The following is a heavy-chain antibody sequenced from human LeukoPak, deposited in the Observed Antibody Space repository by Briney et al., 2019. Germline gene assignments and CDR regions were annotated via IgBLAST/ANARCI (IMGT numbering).Heavy chain of an antibody. V-gene: IGHV4-4*07. J-gene: IGHJ4*02. CDR1: GGSISSYY. Sequence: PSGTLSLTCTVSGGSISSYYWSWIRQPAGKGLEWIGRIYTSGSTNYNPSLKSRVTMSVDTSKNQFSLKLSSVTAADTAVYYCARDRSRGSYYVAFDYWGQGTLVTVSS. CDR3: ARDRSRGSYYVAFDY. CDR2: IYTSGST. D-gene: IGHD1-26*01.